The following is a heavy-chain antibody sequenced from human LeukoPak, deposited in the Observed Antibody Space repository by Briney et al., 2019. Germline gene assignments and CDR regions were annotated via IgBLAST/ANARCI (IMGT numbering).Heavy chain of an antibody. CDR3: ARVFLERLTSGYFDN. J-gene: IGHJ4*02. CDR1: GFTFSSYW. V-gene: IGHV3-30-3*01. D-gene: IGHD3-3*01. Sequence: GGSLRLSCAASGFTFSSYWMSWVRQAPGKGLEWVAVISYDGRQKYYGDSVKGRFTISRDNPKNTLYLQMNSLRDDDTAVYYCARVFLERLTSGYFDNWGQGTLVTVSP. CDR2: ISYDGRQK.